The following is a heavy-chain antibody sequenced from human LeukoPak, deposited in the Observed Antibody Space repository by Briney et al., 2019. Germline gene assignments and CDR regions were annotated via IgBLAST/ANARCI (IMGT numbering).Heavy chain of an antibody. CDR1: GGSFSGYY. CDR3: ARGGKEMATVYFDY. V-gene: IGHV4-34*01. D-gene: IGHD5-24*01. J-gene: IGHJ4*02. CDR2: INHSGST. Sequence: PSETLSLTYAVYGGSFSGYYWSWIRQPPGKGLEWIGEINHSGSTNYNPSLKSRVTISVGTSKNQFSLKLSSVTAADTAVYYCARGGKEMATVYFDYWGQGTLVTVSS.